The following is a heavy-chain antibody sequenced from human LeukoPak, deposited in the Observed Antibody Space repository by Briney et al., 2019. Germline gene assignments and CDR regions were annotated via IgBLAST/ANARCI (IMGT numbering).Heavy chain of an antibody. Sequence: PGGSLRLSCAASGFTFSSYSMNWVRQAPGKGREWVSSISSSSSYIYYADSVKGRFTISRDNAKNSLYLQMNSLRAEDTAVYYCARDGSGTTNFDYWGQGTLVTVSS. CDR2: ISSSSSYI. J-gene: IGHJ4*02. D-gene: IGHD3-10*01. CDR1: GFTFSSYS. CDR3: ARDGSGTTNFDY. V-gene: IGHV3-21*01.